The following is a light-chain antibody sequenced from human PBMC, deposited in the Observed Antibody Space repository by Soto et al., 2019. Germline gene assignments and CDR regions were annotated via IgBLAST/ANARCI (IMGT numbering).Light chain of an antibody. V-gene: IGKV1-5*03. CDR1: QSISSW. Sequence: DIPMTQSPSTLSASVRDRVTIHCRASQSISSWLAWYQQKPGKAPKLLIYKASSLESGVPSRFSGSGSGTEFTLTISSLQPDDFATYYCQQYNSYWTFGQGTKVQIK. J-gene: IGKJ1*01. CDR2: KAS. CDR3: QQYNSYWT.